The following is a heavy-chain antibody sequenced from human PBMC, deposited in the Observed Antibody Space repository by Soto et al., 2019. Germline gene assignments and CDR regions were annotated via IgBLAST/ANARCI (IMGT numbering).Heavy chain of an antibody. CDR1: GYTFPDFA. D-gene: IGHD3-16*01. Sequence: QAQLVQSGAEAKQPGASVRVSCKASGYTFPDFALHWARQAPGHGLHWMGWINVGNGNTGYSRKFQGRGSNARDMSATTAYIEFASLTSKDTAIYSCAREGAHYAPFALWGQGTLVTVSS. V-gene: IGHV1-3*01. J-gene: IGHJ4*02. CDR2: INVGNGNT. CDR3: AREGAHYAPFAL.